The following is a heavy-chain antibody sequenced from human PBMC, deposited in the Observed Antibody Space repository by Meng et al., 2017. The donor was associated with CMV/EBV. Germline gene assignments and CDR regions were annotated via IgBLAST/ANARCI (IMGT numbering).Heavy chain of an antibody. J-gene: IGHJ6*02. V-gene: IGHV1-18*01. CDR2: ITTDDDSR. CDR1: GYTFSNYG. Sequence: ASVKVSCKASGYTFSNYGIAWVRQAPGQGLEWMGWITTDDDSRKKQGRVTMTTDTSTSTAYMELRSLRSDDTAVYYCARGGLFWSGYYPYYYYGMDVWGQGTTVTVSS. D-gene: IGHD3-3*01. CDR3: ARGGLFWSGYYPYYYYGMDV.